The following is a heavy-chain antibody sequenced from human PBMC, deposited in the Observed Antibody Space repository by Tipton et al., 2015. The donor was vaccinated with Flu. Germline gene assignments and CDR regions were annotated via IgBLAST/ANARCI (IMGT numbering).Heavy chain of an antibody. D-gene: IGHD4-11*01. J-gene: IGHJ5*02. CDR2: IYRTGDS. CDR1: GDSISSSYY. Sequence: TLSLTCTVSGDSISSSYYWAWIRQAPGKGLEWIGNIYRTGDSYHNPSLKNRVTMSVDTSRNHLSLRLRSVTAADTAVYFCARRDFSNYVSDPKSWFDPWGQGILVTVSP. CDR3: ARRDFSNYVSDPKSWFDP. V-gene: IGHV4-38-2*02.